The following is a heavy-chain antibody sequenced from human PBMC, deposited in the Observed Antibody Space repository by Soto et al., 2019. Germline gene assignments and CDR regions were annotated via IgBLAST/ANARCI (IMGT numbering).Heavy chain of an antibody. Sequence: PSETLSLTCNVSGDSITTSGYYWDWIRQPPGKGLEWIGSIYSSGRSYYNPSLSSRVTISLDTAKNQIYLKVNSVTAADTAVHYCVRHAPDHPAYYYSAMDVWGQGTTVTVSS. CDR3: VRHAPDHPAYYYSAMDV. CDR2: IYSSGRS. J-gene: IGHJ6*02. CDR1: GDSITTSGYY. V-gene: IGHV4-39*01.